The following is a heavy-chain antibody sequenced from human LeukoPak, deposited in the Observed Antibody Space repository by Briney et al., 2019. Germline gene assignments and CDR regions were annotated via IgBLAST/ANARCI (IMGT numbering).Heavy chain of an antibody. CDR2: IYSGGTI. D-gene: IGHD6-13*01. V-gene: IGHV3-53*01. J-gene: IGHJ4*02. CDR3: ALAAGGTEFDY. Sequence: PGGSLRLSCAASGFSVRTNYMSWVRQAPGKGLEWVSVIYSGGTIRYADSVKGRFTISRDNSRDTLHLQMNSLRVDDTAVYYCALAAGGTEFDYWGQGTLVTVSS. CDR1: GFSVRTNY.